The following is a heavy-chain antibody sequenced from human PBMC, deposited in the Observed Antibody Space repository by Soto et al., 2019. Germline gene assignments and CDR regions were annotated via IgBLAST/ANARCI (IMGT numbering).Heavy chain of an antibody. CDR3: ARGGYSYYCYSSGSDYFDF. CDR2: IYHSGST. V-gene: IGHV4-30-2*01. J-gene: IGHJ3*01. D-gene: IGHD3-22*01. CDR1: GGSISSGGYS. Sequence: SETLSLTCAVSGGSISSGGYSWNWIRQPPGKGLEWIGYIYHSGSTSYNPSLKSRVSISVDKSKNQFSLKLSSVTAADTAVYYCARGGYSYYCYSSGSDYFDFSAQGTMVTVS.